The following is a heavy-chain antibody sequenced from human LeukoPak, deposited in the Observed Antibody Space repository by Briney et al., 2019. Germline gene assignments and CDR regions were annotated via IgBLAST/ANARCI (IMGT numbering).Heavy chain of an antibody. CDR2: ILYSGRT. J-gene: IGHJ4*02. D-gene: IGHD6-13*01. Sequence: SETLSLTCTVSGGSISTTLYSWSWIRQPPGKGLEWIGSILYSGRTYNNPSLKRRVTTSVDTSKNQFSLSLSSVTAADTAVFYCARHGYSSNRKHFDFWGQGTLVIVSS. V-gene: IGHV4-39*01. CDR3: ARHGYSSNRKHFDF. CDR1: GGSISTTLYS.